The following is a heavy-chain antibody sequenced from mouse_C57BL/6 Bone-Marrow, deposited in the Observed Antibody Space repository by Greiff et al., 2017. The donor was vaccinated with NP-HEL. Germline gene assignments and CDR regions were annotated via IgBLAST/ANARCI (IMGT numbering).Heavy chain of an antibody. D-gene: IGHD2-3*01. V-gene: IGHV1-55*01. J-gene: IGHJ3*01. Sequence: QVQLQQPGAELVKPGASVKMSCKASGYTFTSYWITWVKQRPGQGLEWIGDIYPGSGSTNYNEKFKSKATLTVDTSSSTAYMQLSSLTSEDSAVYHCARWIIYDGYYEFAYWGQGTLVTVSA. CDR1: GYTFTSYW. CDR2: IYPGSGST. CDR3: ARWIIYDGYYEFAY.